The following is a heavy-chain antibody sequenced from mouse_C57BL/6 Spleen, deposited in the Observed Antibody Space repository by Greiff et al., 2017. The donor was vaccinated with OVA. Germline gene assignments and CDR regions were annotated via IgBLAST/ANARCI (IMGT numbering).Heavy chain of an antibody. CDR3: ARSEYDYDDFDY. CDR2: INPNNGGT. V-gene: IGHV1-22*01. D-gene: IGHD2-4*01. Sequence: EVKLQESGPELVKPGASVKMSCKASGYTFTDYNMHWVKQSHGKSLEWIGYINPNNGGTSYNQKFKGKATLTVNKSSSTAYMELRSLTSEDSAVYYCARSEYDYDDFDYWGQGTTRTVSS. CDR1: GYTFTDYN. J-gene: IGHJ2*01.